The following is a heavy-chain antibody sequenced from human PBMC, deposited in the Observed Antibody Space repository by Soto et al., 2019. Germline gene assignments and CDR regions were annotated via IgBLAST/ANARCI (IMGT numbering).Heavy chain of an antibody. CDR2: IWYDGSNK. D-gene: IGHD6-13*01. V-gene: IGHV3-33*01. Sequence: LRLSCSASGFTFSSYGMHWVRQAPGKGLEWVAVIWYDGSNKYYADSVKGRFTISRDNSKNTLYLQMNSLRAEDTAVYYCARDLSGSSSWYQFDYWGQGTLVTVSS. CDR1: GFTFSSYG. J-gene: IGHJ4*02. CDR3: ARDLSGSSSWYQFDY.